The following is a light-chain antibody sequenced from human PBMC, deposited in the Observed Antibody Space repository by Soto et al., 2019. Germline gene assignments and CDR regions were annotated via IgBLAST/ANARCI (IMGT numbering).Light chain of an antibody. J-gene: IGKJ1*01. CDR3: QQSYSTPVT. CDR1: QSISSW. Sequence: DIQMTPSPSTLSASVGDRVTITCRASQSISSWLAWYQQKPGKAPNLLIYDASSLQSGVPSRFSGSGSGTDFTLTISSLQPEDFATYYCQQSYSTPVTFGQGTKVDIK. V-gene: IGKV1-39*01. CDR2: DAS.